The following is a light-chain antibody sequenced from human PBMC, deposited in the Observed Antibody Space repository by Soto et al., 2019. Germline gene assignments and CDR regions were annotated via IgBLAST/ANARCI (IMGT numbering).Light chain of an antibody. V-gene: IGKV1-5*03. CDR2: KAS. CDR1: QSITTW. Sequence: DIQMTQSPSTLSASVGDRVTITCRASQSITTWLAWYQQKPGKAPKLLIHKASTLESGVPSRLSGSGSGTEFTLTISSLQPDEFATYYCQQYYSYWTFGQGTKVEIK. J-gene: IGKJ1*01. CDR3: QQYYSYWT.